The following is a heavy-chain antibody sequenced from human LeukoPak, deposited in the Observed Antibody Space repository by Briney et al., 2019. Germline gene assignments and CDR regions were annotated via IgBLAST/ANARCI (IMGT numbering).Heavy chain of an antibody. J-gene: IGHJ4*02. D-gene: IGHD3-10*01. V-gene: IGHV4-39*01. CDR1: GGSISSSSYY. CDR3: ARSYTVGEYIFDY. CDR2: IYYSGST. Sequence: SSETLSLTCTVSGGSISSSSYYWGWIRQPPGKGLEWIGSIYYSGSTYYNPSLKSRVTISVDTSKNQFSLKLSSVTAADTAVYYCARSYTVGEYIFDYWGQGTLVTVSS.